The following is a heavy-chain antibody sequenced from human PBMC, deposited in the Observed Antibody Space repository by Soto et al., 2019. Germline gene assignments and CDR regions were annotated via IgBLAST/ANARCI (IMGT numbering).Heavy chain of an antibody. CDR1: GGTFSSYA. Sequence: QVQLVQSGAEVKKPGSSVKVSCKASGGTFSSYAISWVRQAPGQGLEWMGGIIPIFGTANYAQKFQGRVTITADESTSTAYMELSSLRSEDTAVYYCARDQNPLDLYAYYGMDVWGQGTTVTVSS. D-gene: IGHD3-16*01. CDR3: ARDQNPLDLYAYYGMDV. CDR2: IIPIFGTA. V-gene: IGHV1-69*01. J-gene: IGHJ6*02.